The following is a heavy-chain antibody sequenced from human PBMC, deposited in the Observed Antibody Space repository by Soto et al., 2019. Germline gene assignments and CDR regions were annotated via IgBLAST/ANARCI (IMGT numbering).Heavy chain of an antibody. D-gene: IGHD2-21*01. CDR2: VTGSGSQI. CDR1: GFTISTYA. CDR3: AKDAVYRDGLWLMDS. V-gene: IGHV3-23*01. Sequence: QPGGSLRLSCAASGFTISTYAMTWVRQAPGKGLECVSGVTGSGSQIYYADSVKGRFTISKDNSKNTLYLQMSSLRGEDTALYYCAKDAVYRDGLWLMDSWGQGTLVTVSS. J-gene: IGHJ5*02.